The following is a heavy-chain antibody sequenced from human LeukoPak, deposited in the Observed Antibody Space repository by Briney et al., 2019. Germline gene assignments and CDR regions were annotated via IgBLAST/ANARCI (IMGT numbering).Heavy chain of an antibody. V-gene: IGHV1-46*01. J-gene: IGHJ4*02. Sequence: ASVKVSCKASGYTFTSYFVHWVRLVPGQGLEWMGIFYTGAGTSSYTSSFQGRVTMTRDTSTSTVYMELSSLTSEDTAVYYCAREGPATYHFDAWGQGTLVTVSS. CDR3: AREGPATYHFDA. CDR1: GYTFTSYF. CDR2: FYTGAGTS. D-gene: IGHD2-2*01.